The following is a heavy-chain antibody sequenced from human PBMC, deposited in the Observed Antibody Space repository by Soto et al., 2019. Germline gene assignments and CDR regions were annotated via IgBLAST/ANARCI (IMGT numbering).Heavy chain of an antibody. Sequence: SVKVSCKASGGTFSSYTISWVRPDPGQGLEWMGRIIPILGIANYAQKFQGRVTITADKSTSTAYMELSSLRSEDTAVYYCARDLYCSGGSCRKPGAEFDPWGQGTLVTVSS. J-gene: IGHJ5*02. CDR2: IIPILGIA. CDR1: GGTFSSYT. V-gene: IGHV1-69*04. CDR3: ARDLYCSGGSCRKPGAEFDP. D-gene: IGHD2-15*01.